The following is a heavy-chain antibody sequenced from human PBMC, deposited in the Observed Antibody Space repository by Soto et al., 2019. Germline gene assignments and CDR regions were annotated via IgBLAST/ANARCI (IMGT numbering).Heavy chain of an antibody. J-gene: IGHJ4*02. CDR2: IYYSGNT. V-gene: IGHV4-39*01. CDR1: GGSISSTPYY. CDR3: ARIFGSGRYYFAY. Sequence: LSLTCTVSGGSISSTPYYWGWIRQPPGKGLEWIGNIYYSGNTYYNSSLKSRVTISVDTSKNQFSLKLSSVTATDTAVYYCARIFGSGRYYFAYWGQGTLVTVSS. D-gene: IGHD3-10*01.